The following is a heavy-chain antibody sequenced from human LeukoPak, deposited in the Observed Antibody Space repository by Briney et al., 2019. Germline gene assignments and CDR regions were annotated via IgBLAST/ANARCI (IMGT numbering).Heavy chain of an antibody. V-gene: IGHV3-23*01. Sequence: GGSLRLSCAASGSTFSSYAMSWVRQAPGKGLEWVSGISASGGVTDYVDSVEGRFTISRDNSKNTLTLQMESLRGDDTAVYYCAKKPGYYDSSDYSYFDSWGQGTLVTVSS. D-gene: IGHD3-22*01. CDR1: GSTFSSYA. CDR2: ISASGGVT. J-gene: IGHJ4*02. CDR3: AKKPGYYDSSDYSYFDS.